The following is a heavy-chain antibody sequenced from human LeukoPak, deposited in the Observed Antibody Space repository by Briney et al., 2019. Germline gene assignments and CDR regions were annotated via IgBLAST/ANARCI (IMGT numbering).Heavy chain of an antibody. CDR3: AKDLHEIAADY. CDR2: IKGDGITT. Sequence: GGSLRLSCEASGFTFSSFWMHWVRQAPGKGLVWVARIKGDGITTNYTDPAKGRFTVSRDNAKNTVYLQMNSLRAEDTAVYYCAKDLHEIAADYWGQGTLVTVAS. CDR1: GFTFSSFW. V-gene: IGHV3-74*01. D-gene: IGHD2-21*01. J-gene: IGHJ4*02.